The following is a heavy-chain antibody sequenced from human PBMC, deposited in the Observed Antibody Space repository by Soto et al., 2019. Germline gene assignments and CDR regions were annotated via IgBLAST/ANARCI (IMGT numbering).Heavy chain of an antibody. Sequence: AGGSLRLSCAASGFTFSSYGMHWVRQAPGKGLEWVAVISYDGSNKYYADSVKGRFTISRDNSKNTLYLQMNSLRAEDTAVYYCAKARITMVRGPLDPWGQGTLVTVSS. CDR3: AKARITMVRGPLDP. CDR2: ISYDGSNK. D-gene: IGHD3-10*01. J-gene: IGHJ5*02. V-gene: IGHV3-30*18. CDR1: GFTFSSYG.